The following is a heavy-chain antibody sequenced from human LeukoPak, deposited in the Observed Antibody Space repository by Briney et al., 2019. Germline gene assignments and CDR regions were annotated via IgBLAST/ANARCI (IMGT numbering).Heavy chain of an antibody. CDR1: GFTFSSYA. CDR2: ISNDGSNK. V-gene: IGHV3-30*04. Sequence: GGSLRLSCAASGFTFSSYAMHWVRQAPGKGLDWVTVISNDGSNKYYADSVKGRFTISRDNSKNTLYLQMNSLRPEDTAVYYCARAPMARGAPAYNWFDPWGQGTLVTVSS. D-gene: IGHD3-10*01. CDR3: ARAPMARGAPAYNWFDP. J-gene: IGHJ5*02.